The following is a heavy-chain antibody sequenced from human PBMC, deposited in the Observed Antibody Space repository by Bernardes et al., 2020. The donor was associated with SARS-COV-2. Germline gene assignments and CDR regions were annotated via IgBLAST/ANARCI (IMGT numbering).Heavy chain of an antibody. CDR2: ISSSSSYI. CDR3: ARGYYSGAGAAPYYFDY. V-gene: IGHV3-21*01. CDR1: GFTFSSYS. D-gene: IGHD3-10*01. Sequence: GGSLRLSCAASGFTFSSYSMNWVRQAPGKGLEWFSSISSSSSYIYYADSVKGRFTISRDNAKNSLYLQMNSLRAEDTAVYYCARGYYSGAGAAPYYFDYWGQGTLVTVAS. J-gene: IGHJ4*02.